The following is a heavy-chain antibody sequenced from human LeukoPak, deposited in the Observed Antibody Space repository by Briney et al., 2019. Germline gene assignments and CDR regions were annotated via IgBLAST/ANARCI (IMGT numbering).Heavy chain of an antibody. CDR2: ISPKTGGT. D-gene: IGHD3-3*01. CDR1: GYTFTGHY. J-gene: IGHJ3*01. V-gene: IGHV1-2*02. CDR3: ARIVFGVVNDALDL. Sequence: ASVKVSCKTSGYTFTGHYIHWVRQAPGHGLQWMGWISPKTGGTGYAQDFHDRVTMTSDTSITTAYLTLSGLRSDDTAIYYCARIVFGVVNDALDLWGQGTLVSV.